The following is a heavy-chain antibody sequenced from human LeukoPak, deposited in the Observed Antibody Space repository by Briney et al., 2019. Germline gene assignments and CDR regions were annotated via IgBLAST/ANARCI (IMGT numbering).Heavy chain of an antibody. J-gene: IGHJ5*02. D-gene: IGHD6-13*01. Sequence: SETLSLTCTVSGGSVSSSSYFWGWIRQPPGKGLQWIGSLYYSGSTYYNPSLKSRVTISVDTAKNQFSLKLSSVTAADTAVYYCARGQGIAAAAASNWFDPWGQGTLVTVSS. V-gene: IGHV4-39*01. CDR3: ARGQGIAAAAASNWFDP. CDR1: GGSVSSSSYF. CDR2: LYYSGST.